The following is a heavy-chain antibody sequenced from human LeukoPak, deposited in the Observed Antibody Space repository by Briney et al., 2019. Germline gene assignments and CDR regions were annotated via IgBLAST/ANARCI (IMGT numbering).Heavy chain of an antibody. V-gene: IGHV3-53*01. CDR1: GFTVRSYY. J-gene: IGHJ4*02. Sequence: PGGSLRLSCAASGFTVRSYYMNWVRQAPGKELEWVSVIYTGGGRYYADSVRGRFTISRDTSKNMVFLQMNSLRVEDTAVYYCARGIDYWGRGTLVTVSS. CDR2: IYTGGGR. CDR3: ARGIDY.